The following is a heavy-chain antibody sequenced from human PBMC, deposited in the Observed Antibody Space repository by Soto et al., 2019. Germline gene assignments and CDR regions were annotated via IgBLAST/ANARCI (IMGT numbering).Heavy chain of an antibody. CDR3: AVVDSTGNWFDP. D-gene: IGHD6-25*01. CDR1: GGSISSSDFY. Sequence: QLQLQESGPGLVKPSETLSLTCTVSGGSISSSDFYWGWLRQTLGKGLEFIGSMYYSGTTYYNPSLKSRVTISVDTSKNQFTLKLISVTAADTAVYYCAVVDSTGNWFDPWGEGALVTVSS. J-gene: IGHJ5*02. V-gene: IGHV4-39*01. CDR2: MYYSGTT.